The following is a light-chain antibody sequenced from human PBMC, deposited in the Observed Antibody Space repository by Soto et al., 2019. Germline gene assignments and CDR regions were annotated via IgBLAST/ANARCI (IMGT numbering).Light chain of an antibody. CDR2: DTS. V-gene: IGKV3-20*01. CDR3: QQYGSSGT. J-gene: IGKJ1*01. CDR1: QSVSSNY. Sequence: ALTQSPGTLSSSPGERATLSCRASQSVSSNYLAWYQQKPGQAPRLLIYDTSSRASDIPDRFSGSGSGTDFTLTISRLEPEDFAVYYCQQYGSSGTFGQGTKVDIK.